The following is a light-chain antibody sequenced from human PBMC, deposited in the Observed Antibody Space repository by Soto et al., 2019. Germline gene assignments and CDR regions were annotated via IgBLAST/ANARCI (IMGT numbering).Light chain of an antibody. Sequence: DIVMTQSPLSLPVTPGEPASISCRSSQSLLHSNGYNYLDWYLQEPGQSPQLLIYLGSNRASGVPDRFSGSGSGTDFTLKISRVEAEDVGVYYCMQALQTVRTFGQGTKVDIK. CDR1: QSLLHSNGYNY. CDR2: LGS. CDR3: MQALQTVRT. V-gene: IGKV2-28*01. J-gene: IGKJ1*01.